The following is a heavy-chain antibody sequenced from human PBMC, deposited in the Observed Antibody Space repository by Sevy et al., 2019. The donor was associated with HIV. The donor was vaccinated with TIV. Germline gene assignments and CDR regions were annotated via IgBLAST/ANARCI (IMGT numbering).Heavy chain of an antibody. J-gene: IGHJ4*02. Sequence: GGSLRLSCAASGFTFHTYWMQWVRQAPGKGLEGVANIRQDGNEIYYADSVKGRFTISRDKAMQSLYLEMNNLTVEDSGNYYCARRYFDVWGQGTLVTVSS. V-gene: IGHV3-7*01. CDR1: GFTFHTYW. CDR3: ARRYFDV. CDR2: IRQDGNEI.